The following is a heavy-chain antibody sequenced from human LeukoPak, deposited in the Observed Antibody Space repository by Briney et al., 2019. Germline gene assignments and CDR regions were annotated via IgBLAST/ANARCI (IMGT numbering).Heavy chain of an antibody. J-gene: IGHJ3*02. CDR3: AWMQKVLGGYDI. Sequence: PGGSLRLSCEVPGITFSDAWMSWVRQAPGKGLEWVGRIKSKGSGGTTDYAEVVKGRFTISRDDSKKMVFLQMSSLKTEDTAMYYCAWMQKVLGGYDIWGQGTMVIVSS. CDR2: IKSKGSGGTT. D-gene: IGHD2-2*03. CDR1: GITFSDAW. V-gene: IGHV3-15*01.